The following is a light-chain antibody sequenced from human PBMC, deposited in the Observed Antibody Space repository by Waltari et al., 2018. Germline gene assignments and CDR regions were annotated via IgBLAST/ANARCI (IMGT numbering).Light chain of an antibody. CDR2: DAS. Sequence: EIVLTQSPGTLSLSPGERATLSCRASQSVSSNYLAWYQQKPGQAPRLLIYDASSRATGIPDRFSGGGSVTDFTLTINRLEPEDFAVYYCQQYGRSPPYTFGQGTKLEIK. V-gene: IGKV3-20*01. CDR3: QQYGRSPPYT. J-gene: IGKJ2*01. CDR1: QSVSSNY.